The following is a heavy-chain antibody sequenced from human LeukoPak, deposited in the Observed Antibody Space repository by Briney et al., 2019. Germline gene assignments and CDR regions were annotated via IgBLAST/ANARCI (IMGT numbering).Heavy chain of an antibody. V-gene: IGHV1-2*02. CDR2: IIPNSGAT. J-gene: IGHJ4*02. D-gene: IGHD2-2*01. CDR3: TREEVRSTGRYDN. Sequence: ASVKVSCKTSGYTFTDYSILWVRQAPGQGLEWMGWIIPNSGATHYAQTFQGRVSMTGDTSSSAAYMELSRLRSDDTAVYYCTREEVRSTGRYDNWGPGTLVSVSS. CDR1: GYTFTDYS.